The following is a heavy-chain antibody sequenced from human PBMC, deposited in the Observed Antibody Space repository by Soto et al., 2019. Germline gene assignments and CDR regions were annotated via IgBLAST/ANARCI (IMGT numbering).Heavy chain of an antibody. V-gene: IGHV4-34*01. CDR2: INHSGST. J-gene: IGHJ4*02. CDR1: GGSFSGYY. Sequence: SETLSLTCAVYGGSFSGYYWSWIRQPPGKGLEWIGEINHSGSTNYNPSLKSRVTISVDTSKNQFSLKLSSVTAADTAVYHCARGSQLRYFDWLSLSYFVYWGQGTLVTVSS. D-gene: IGHD3-9*01. CDR3: ARGSQLRYFDWLSLSYFVY.